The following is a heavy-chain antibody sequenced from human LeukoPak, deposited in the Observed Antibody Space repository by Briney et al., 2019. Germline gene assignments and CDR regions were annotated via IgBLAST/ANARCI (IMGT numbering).Heavy chain of an antibody. D-gene: IGHD3-22*01. CDR2: ISSSSSTI. V-gene: IGHV3-48*04. Sequence: GWSLRLSCAASGFTFSSYSMNWVRQAPGKGLEWVSYISSSSSTIYYADSVKGRFTISRDNAKNSLYLQMNSLRAEDTAVYYCARGDYYYDSSGYSSFDYWGQGTLVTVSS. J-gene: IGHJ4*02. CDR3: ARGDYYYDSSGYSSFDY. CDR1: GFTFSSYS.